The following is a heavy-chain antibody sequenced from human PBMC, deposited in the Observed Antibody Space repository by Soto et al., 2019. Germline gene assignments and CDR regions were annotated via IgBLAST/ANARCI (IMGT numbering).Heavy chain of an antibody. CDR1: GGSVSSCSYY. J-gene: IGHJ4*02. D-gene: IGHD2-15*01. CDR3: ARDEEGGFDY. CDR2: IYYSGST. Sequence: QVQLQESGPGLVKPSETLSLTCTVSGGSVSSCSYYWSWIRQPPGKGLEWIGYIYYSGSTNYKPFLKSPVTISVDTSKNQFSLKLSSVTAADTAVHYCARDEEGGFDYWGQGTLVTVSS. V-gene: IGHV4-61*01.